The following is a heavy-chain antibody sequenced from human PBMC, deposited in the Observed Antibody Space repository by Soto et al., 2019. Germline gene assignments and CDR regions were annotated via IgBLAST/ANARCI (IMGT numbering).Heavy chain of an antibody. CDR3: ARRTTNWPFDY. D-gene: IGHD1-1*01. V-gene: IGHV1-18*01. CDR1: GYTFTSYG. CDR2: ISTYNGNT. Sequence: ASVKVSCKASGYTFTSYGINWVRRAPGHGLEWMGWISTYNGNTNYAQKFQGRVTMTTDTSTSTAYMELRSLRSDDTAVYYCARRTTNWPFDYWGQGTLVTVS. J-gene: IGHJ4*02.